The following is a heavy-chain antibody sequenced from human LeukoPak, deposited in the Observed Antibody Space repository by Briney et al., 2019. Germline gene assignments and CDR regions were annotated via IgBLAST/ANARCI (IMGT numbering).Heavy chain of an antibody. V-gene: IGHV1-69*13. D-gene: IGHD3-10*01. CDR3: ARDGATMVHLYFQH. CDR1: GGTFSSYA. J-gene: IGHJ1*01. Sequence: SVKVSCRASGGTFSSYAISWVRQAPGQGLEWMGGIIPIFGTANYAQKFQGRVTITADESTSTAYMELSSLRSEDTAVYYCARDGATMVHLYFQHWGQGTLVTVSS. CDR2: IIPIFGTA.